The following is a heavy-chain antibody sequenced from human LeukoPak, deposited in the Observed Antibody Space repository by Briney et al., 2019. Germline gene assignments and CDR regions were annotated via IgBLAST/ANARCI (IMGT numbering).Heavy chain of an antibody. CDR2: INHSGST. D-gene: IGHD5-18*01. CDR1: GGSFSGYY. J-gene: IGHJ5*02. Sequence: SETLSLTCAVYGGSFSGYYWSWIRQPPGKGLEWIGEINHSGSTNYNPSLKSRVTISVDTSKNQFFLKLSSVTAADTAVYYCARGHSTAMVTGWFDPWGQGTLVTVSS. V-gene: IGHV4-34*01. CDR3: ARGHSTAMVTGWFDP.